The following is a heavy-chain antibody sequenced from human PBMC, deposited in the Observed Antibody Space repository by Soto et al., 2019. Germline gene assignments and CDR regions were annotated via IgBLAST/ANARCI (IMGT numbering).Heavy chain of an antibody. CDR1: GYTFTSYG. J-gene: IGHJ4*02. CDR2: ISAYNGNT. V-gene: IGHV1-18*01. Sequence: QVQLVQSGAEVKKPGASVKVSCKASGYTFTSYGISWVRQAPGQGLEWMGWISAYNGNTNYAQKLQGRVTMTTDTSTSTAYMELRSLRSDDTAVYYCARTNPMNYYYDFWSGYSVVDYWGQGTLVTVSS. D-gene: IGHD3-3*01. CDR3: ARTNPMNYYYDFWSGYSVVDY.